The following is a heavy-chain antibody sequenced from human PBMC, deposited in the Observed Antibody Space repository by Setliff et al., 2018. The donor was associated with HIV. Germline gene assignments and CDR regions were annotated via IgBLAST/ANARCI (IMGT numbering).Heavy chain of an antibody. CDR3: AREGEILVGATAAYFDN. Sequence: SETLSLTCGVSGGSISSTKWWSWVRQPPGKGLEWIGEIYHGGYTNYNPSLKSRATISVDKSKNHFSLKLTSVTAADTAVYYCAREGEILVGATAAYFDNWGQGTLVTVSS. D-gene: IGHD1-26*01. J-gene: IGHJ4*02. CDR2: IYHGGYT. CDR1: GGSISSTKW. V-gene: IGHV4-4*02.